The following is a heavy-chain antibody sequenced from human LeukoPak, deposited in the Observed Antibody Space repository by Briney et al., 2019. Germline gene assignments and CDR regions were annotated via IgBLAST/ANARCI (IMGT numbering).Heavy chain of an antibody. J-gene: IGHJ2*01. D-gene: IGHD3-10*01. CDR3: ARDGVTMVRGSEMGYFDL. CDR1: GGSISSSSYY. V-gene: IGHV4-39*07. CDR2: IYYSGST. Sequence: SETLSLTCTVSGGSISSSSYYWGWIRQPPGKGLEWIGSIYYSGSTYYNPSLKSRVTISVDTSKNQFSLKLSSVTAADTAVYYCARDGVTMVRGSEMGYFDLWGRGTLVTVSS.